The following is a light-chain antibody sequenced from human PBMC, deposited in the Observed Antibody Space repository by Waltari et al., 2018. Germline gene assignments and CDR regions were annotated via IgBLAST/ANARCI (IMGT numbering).Light chain of an antibody. J-gene: IGKJ1*01. CDR2: GAS. CDR1: QSIGRY. Sequence: EIVLTQSPGTLSLSPGERATLSCRASQSIGRYLARYQQKPDQAPRLLIYGASIRATGIPARFSGSGSWTDFSLTISRLEPEDFAVYYCQNHERLPATFGQGTKVEIK. CDR3: QNHERLPAT. V-gene: IGKV3-20*01.